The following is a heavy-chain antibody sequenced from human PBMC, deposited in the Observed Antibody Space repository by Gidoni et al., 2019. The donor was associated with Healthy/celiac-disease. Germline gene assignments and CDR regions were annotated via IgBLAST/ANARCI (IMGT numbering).Heavy chain of an antibody. D-gene: IGHD3-3*01. CDR2: INHSGST. Sequence: QVQLQPWGAGLLKPSETLSLTCAVYGGSFSGYYWRWIRQPPGKGLEWIGEINHSGSTNYNPALKSRVTISVDTSKNQFSLKLSSVTAADTAVYYCARGYDFWSGCKFDYWGQGTLVTVSS. CDR1: GGSFSGYY. CDR3: ARGYDFWSGCKFDY. V-gene: IGHV4-34*01. J-gene: IGHJ4*02.